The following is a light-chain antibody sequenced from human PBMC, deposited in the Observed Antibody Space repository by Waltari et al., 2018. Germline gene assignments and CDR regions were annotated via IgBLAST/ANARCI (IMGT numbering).Light chain of an antibody. CDR1: SSYVGGHDY. Sequence: QSALSQPASVSGSPGQSITISCTRASSYVGGHDYVSWYQQHPGKAPKLIIRDVNNRPSGVSNRFSGSKSGNTASLTISGLQAEDEADYYCSSYSTSSSLILFGEGTKVTVL. CDR2: DVN. V-gene: IGLV2-14*03. J-gene: IGLJ2*01. CDR3: SSYSTSSSLIL.